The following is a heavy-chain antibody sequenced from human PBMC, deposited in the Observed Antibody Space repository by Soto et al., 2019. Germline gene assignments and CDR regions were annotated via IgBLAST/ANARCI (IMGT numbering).Heavy chain of an antibody. CDR1: GFTLSRYW. J-gene: IGHJ6*02. V-gene: IGHV3-53*01. D-gene: IGHD2-2*01. Sequence: GGSLRLSCAASGFTLSRYWVHWFRQVPGKGLVWVSVIYSGGSTYYADSVKGRFTISRDNSKNTLYLQMNSLRAEDTAVYYCARGMGYCSSTSCLYGMDVCGQGPTVTVSS. CDR2: IYSGGST. CDR3: ARGMGYCSSTSCLYGMDV.